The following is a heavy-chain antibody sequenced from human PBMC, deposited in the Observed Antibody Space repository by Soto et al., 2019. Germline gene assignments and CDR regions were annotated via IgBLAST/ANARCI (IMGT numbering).Heavy chain of an antibody. V-gene: IGHV4-34*01. CDR2: INHSGST. J-gene: IGHJ4*02. CDR1: GGSFSAYF. CDR3: ARGQRIAVAGTDFDY. D-gene: IGHD6-19*01. Sequence: SSETLSLTCAVSGGSFSAYFWNWIRQPPGKGLQWIGEINHSGSTNYSPSLKSRVTISVDTSKNHFSLKLSSVTAADTAVYYCARGQRIAVAGTDFDYWGQGTLVTVSS.